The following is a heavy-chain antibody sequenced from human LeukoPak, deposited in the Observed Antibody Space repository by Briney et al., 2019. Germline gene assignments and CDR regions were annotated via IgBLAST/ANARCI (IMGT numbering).Heavy chain of an antibody. D-gene: IGHD2-15*01. Sequence: GRSLRLSCAASGFTFSSYGMHWVRQAPGKGLEWVAVISYDGSNKYYADSVKGRFTISRDNSKNTLYLQMNSLRAEDTAVYYCAKAYCSGGSCYSDYWGQGTLVTVSS. CDR2: ISYDGSNK. V-gene: IGHV3-30*18. CDR1: GFTFSSYG. J-gene: IGHJ4*02. CDR3: AKAYCSGGSCYSDY.